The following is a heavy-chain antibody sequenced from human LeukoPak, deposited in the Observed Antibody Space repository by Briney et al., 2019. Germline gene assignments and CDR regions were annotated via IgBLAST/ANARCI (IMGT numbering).Heavy chain of an antibody. Sequence: GESLKISCKGSGYSFTSYWIGWVRQMPGKGLEWMGIIYPGDSDTRYSPSFEGQVTISADKSISTAYLQWSSLKASDTAMYYCASGYGSGTRGFWFDPWGQGTLVTVSS. D-gene: IGHD3-10*01. CDR2: IYPGDSDT. J-gene: IGHJ5*02. CDR1: GYSFTSYW. CDR3: ASGYGSGTRGFWFDP. V-gene: IGHV5-51*01.